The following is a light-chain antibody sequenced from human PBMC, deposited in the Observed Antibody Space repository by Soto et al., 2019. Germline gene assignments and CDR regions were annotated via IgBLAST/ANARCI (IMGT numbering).Light chain of an antibody. CDR3: QQAYTFPRT. Sequence: DIQVTQSPSSVSASVGDRVTITCRASQDISHYLAWYQQKPGKAPKLLIYGASSLQSGVPSRFSGSGSGTDFTLTISSLQPEDFATFYCQQAYTFPRTFVQGTKVEIQ. CDR1: QDISHY. V-gene: IGKV1D-12*01. J-gene: IGKJ1*01. CDR2: GAS.